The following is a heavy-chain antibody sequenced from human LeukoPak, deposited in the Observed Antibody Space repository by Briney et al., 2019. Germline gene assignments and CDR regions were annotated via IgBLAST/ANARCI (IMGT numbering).Heavy chain of an antibody. V-gene: IGHV4-61*02. CDR3: ASSQAGDFDY. Sequence: SETLSLTCTVSGGPRSSGSYYWSWIRQPAGKGLEWIGRIYASGSTNYNPSLRNRVTISVDTSKNQFSLKLRSVTAADTAVYYCASSQAGDFDYWGQGTLVSVSS. CDR2: IYASGST. J-gene: IGHJ4*02. CDR1: GGPRSSGSYY. D-gene: IGHD6-13*01.